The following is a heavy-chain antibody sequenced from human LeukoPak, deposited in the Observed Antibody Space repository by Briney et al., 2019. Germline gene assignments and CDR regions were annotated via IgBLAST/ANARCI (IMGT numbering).Heavy chain of an antibody. D-gene: IGHD3-16*01. V-gene: IGHV3-21*01. CDR2: ISSSSSYI. CDR1: GFTFSSYS. CDR3: ARGARGEVLADAFDI. J-gene: IGHJ3*02. Sequence: GGSLRLSCAASGFTFSSYSMNWVRQAPGKGLEWVSSISSSSSYIYYADSVKGRFTISRDNAKNSLYLQMNSLRAEDTAVYYCARGARGEVLADAFDIWGQGTMVTVSS.